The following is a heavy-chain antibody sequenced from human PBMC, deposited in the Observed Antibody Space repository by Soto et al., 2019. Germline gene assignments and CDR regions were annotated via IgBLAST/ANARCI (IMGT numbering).Heavy chain of an antibody. CDR3: ARVGYCSSTSCYYYYYGMDV. V-gene: IGHV1-3*01. CDR2: INAGNGNT. CDR1: GYTFTSYA. Sequence: EASVKVSCKASGYTFTSYAMHWVRQAPGQRLEWMGWINAGNGNTKYSQKFQGRVTITADKSTSTAYMELSSLRSEDTAVYYCARVGYCSSTSCYYYYYGMDVWGQGTTVTVSS. D-gene: IGHD2-2*01. J-gene: IGHJ6*02.